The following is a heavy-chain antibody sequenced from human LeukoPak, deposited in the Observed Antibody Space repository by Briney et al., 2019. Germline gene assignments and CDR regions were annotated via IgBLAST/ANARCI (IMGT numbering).Heavy chain of an antibody. CDR2: INHSGST. V-gene: IGHV4-34*01. D-gene: IGHD3-22*01. CDR1: GGSFSGYY. CDR3: ARSPFDYDSSGYYVGNTDY. J-gene: IGHJ4*02. Sequence: SETLSLTCAVYGGSFSGYYWSWIRQPPGKGLEWSGEINHSGSTNYNPSLKSRVTISVETSKNQFSLKLSSVTAADTAVYYCARSPFDYDSSGYYVGNTDYWGQGTLVTVSS.